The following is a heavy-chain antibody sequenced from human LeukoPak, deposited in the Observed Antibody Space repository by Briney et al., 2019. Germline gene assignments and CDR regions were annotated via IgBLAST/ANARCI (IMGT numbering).Heavy chain of an antibody. Sequence: ASVKVSCKASGYTFTGYYMHRVRQAPGQGLEWMGWINPNSGGTNYAQKFQGRVTMTRDTSISTAYMELSRLRSDDTAVYYCARDQSLPKSRITIFGLGYWGQGTLVTVSS. CDR2: INPNSGGT. CDR1: GYTFTGYY. J-gene: IGHJ4*02. D-gene: IGHD3-3*01. CDR3: ARDQSLPKSRITIFGLGY. V-gene: IGHV1-2*02.